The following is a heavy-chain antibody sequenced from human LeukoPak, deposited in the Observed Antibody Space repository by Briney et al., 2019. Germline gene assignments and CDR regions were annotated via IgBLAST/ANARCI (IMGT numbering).Heavy chain of an antibody. V-gene: IGHV3-66*01. D-gene: IGHD2-2*01. CDR3: ARDTTECSSTSCPFDY. J-gene: IGHJ4*02. CDR1: GFTVSSNY. Sequence: PGGSLRLSCAASGFTVSSNYMSWVRQAPGKGLEWVSVIYSGGSTYYADSVKGRFTISRDNSKNTLYLQTNSLRAEDTAVYYCARDTTECSSTSCPFDYWGQGTLVTVSP. CDR2: IYSGGST.